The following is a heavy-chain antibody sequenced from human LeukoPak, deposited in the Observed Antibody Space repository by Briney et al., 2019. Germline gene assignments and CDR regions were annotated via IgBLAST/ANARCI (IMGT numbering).Heavy chain of an antibody. D-gene: IGHD3-3*01. V-gene: IGHV1-18*01. CDR2: ISAYNGNS. Sequence: ASVKVSCKASGYNFIIYGITWVRQAPGQGLEWMGWISAYNGNSNYAENLQGRVTMSTDTSTNTAYLELRSLRSDDTAVYYCARDGKGRYDFRENDYWGQGTLVTVSS. J-gene: IGHJ4*02. CDR1: GYNFIIYG. CDR3: ARDGKGRYDFRENDY.